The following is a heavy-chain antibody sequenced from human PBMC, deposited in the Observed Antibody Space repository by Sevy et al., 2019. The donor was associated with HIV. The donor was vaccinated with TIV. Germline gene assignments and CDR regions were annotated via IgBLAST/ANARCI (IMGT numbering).Heavy chain of an antibody. V-gene: IGHV1-69*06. CDR2: IIPIFGTA. D-gene: IGHD1-1*01. CDR1: GGTFSSYA. Sequence: TSVKVSCKASGGTFSSYAISWVRQAPGQGLEWMGGIIPIFGTANYAQKFQGRVTITADKSTSTAYMELSSLRSEDTAVYYCARTRYNWNDSYYYYYYMDVWDKGTTVTVSS. J-gene: IGHJ6*03. CDR3: ARTRYNWNDSYYYYYYMDV.